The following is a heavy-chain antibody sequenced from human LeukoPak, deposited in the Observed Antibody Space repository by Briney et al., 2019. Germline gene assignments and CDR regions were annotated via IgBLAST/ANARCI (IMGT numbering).Heavy chain of an antibody. Sequence: ASVKVSCKASGYTFTSYDINWVRQATGQGLEWMGWMNPNSGNTGCAQKFQGRVTMTRNTSISTAYMELSSLRSEDTAVYYCARVRNFWSGKGFDPWGQGTLVTVSS. CDR2: MNPNSGNT. D-gene: IGHD3-3*01. J-gene: IGHJ5*02. V-gene: IGHV1-8*01. CDR1: GYTFTSYD. CDR3: ARVRNFWSGKGFDP.